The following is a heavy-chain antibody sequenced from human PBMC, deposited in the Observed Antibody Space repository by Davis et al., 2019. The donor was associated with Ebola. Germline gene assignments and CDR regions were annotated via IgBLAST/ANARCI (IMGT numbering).Heavy chain of an antibody. Sequence: GGSLRLSCAASGFTFSTYSMNWVRQAPGKGLEWVSSIFSSSSYIYYADSVKGRFTISGDNAKNSLYLQMNSLRAEDTAVYFCARGGVVSDIVLVPAALLSGGYNWFDPWGQGTLVTVSS. D-gene: IGHD2-2*01. CDR3: ARGGVVSDIVLVPAALLSGGYNWFDP. J-gene: IGHJ5*02. CDR1: GFTFSTYS. CDR2: IFSSSSYI. V-gene: IGHV3-21*01.